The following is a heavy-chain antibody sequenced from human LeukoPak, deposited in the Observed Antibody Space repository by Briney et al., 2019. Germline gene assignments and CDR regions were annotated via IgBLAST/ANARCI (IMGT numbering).Heavy chain of an antibody. CDR2: IYYIVDT. V-gene: IGHV4-59*01. J-gene: IGHJ4*02. D-gene: IGHD3-10*01. CDR1: GGSTGSYY. Sequence: SETLSPTCTLSGGSTGSYYSSCIRHPPGKGREWIGYIYYIVDTTNNPSLKSRVSISVDASKKPVSLKLSSVGAADTAVYYCAGEASSYGSGSYYPEWGQGTLVTVSS. CDR3: AGEASSYGSGSYYPE.